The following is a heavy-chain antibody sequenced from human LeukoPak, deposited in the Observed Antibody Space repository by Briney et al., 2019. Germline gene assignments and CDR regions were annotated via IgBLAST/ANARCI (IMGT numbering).Heavy chain of an antibody. V-gene: IGHV4-38-2*01. D-gene: IGHD3-3*01. Sequence: SETLSLTCAVSGYSIGSGYYWGWIRQPPGKGLEWIGSIYHSGSTYYNPSLKSRVTISVDTSKNQFSLKLSSVTAADTAVYYCARVARAEWLPDAYFDYWGQGTLVTVSS. CDR3: ARVARAEWLPDAYFDY. J-gene: IGHJ4*02. CDR2: IYHSGST. CDR1: GYSIGSGYY.